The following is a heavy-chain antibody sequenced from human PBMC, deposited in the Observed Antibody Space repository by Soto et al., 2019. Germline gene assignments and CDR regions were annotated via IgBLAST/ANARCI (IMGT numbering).Heavy chain of an antibody. V-gene: IGHV3-30-3*01. CDR2: ISYDGSNK. Sequence: QVQLVESGGGVVQPGRSLRLSCAASGFTFSSYAMHWVRQAPGKGLEWVAVISYDGSNKYYADSVKGRFTISRDNSKNTLYLQMNSLRAEDTAVYYCARDGGYSSSWLDYWGQGTLFTVSS. CDR1: GFTFSSYA. J-gene: IGHJ4*02. CDR3: ARDGGYSSSWLDY. D-gene: IGHD6-13*01.